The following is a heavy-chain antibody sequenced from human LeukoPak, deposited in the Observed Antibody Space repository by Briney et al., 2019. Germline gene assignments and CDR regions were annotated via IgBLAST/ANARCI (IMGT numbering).Heavy chain of an antibody. J-gene: IGHJ4*02. D-gene: IGHD6-19*01. CDR2: IKNDGSEK. CDR1: GFTFTTSW. V-gene: IGHV3-7*05. CDR3: ARARNIYSSDWYRPFDY. Sequence: PGRSLRLSCAASGFTFTTSWMSCVRQAPGKWLEWVANIKNDGSEKYYVDTVKGRFTISRDNAENSLYLQMSSLRAEDTAVYYCARARNIYSSDWYRPFDYWGQGTLVTVSS.